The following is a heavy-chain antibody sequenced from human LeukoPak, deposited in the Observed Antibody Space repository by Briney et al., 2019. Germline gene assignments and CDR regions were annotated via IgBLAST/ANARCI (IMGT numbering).Heavy chain of an antibody. CDR2: ISSSSSYI. CDR1: GFTFSSYS. V-gene: IGHV3-21*01. Sequence: GGSLRLSCAASGFTFSSYSMNWVRQAPGKGLEWVSSISSSSSYIYYADSVKGRFTISRDNAKNSLYLQMNSLRAEDTAVYYCARLAYGSGSYYPLWGQGTLVTVSS. D-gene: IGHD3-10*01. J-gene: IGHJ4*02. CDR3: ARLAYGSGSYYPL.